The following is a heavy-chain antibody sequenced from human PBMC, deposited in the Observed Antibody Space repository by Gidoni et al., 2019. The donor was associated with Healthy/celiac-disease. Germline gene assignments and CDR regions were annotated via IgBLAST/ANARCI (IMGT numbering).Heavy chain of an antibody. CDR1: GYRFTRYW. CDR3: ARTHRGYSAYYYYYYMDV. D-gene: IGHD5-12*01. V-gene: IGHV5-10-1*03. J-gene: IGHJ6*03. CDR2: IDPSDYYT. Sequence: EVQLVQSGAEVKKPGESRRISCKGSGYRFTRYWISWVRQMPGKGLEWMGRIDPSDYYTNYSPSFQGHVTISADKSISTAYLQWSSLKASDTAMYYCARTHRGYSAYYYYYYMDVWGKGTTVTVSS.